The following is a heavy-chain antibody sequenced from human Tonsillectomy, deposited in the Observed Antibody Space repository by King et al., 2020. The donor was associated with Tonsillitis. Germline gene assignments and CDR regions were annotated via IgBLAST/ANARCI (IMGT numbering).Heavy chain of an antibody. J-gene: IGHJ4*02. V-gene: IGHV4-59*08. CDR1: GGSICSYF. CDR2: IHYSGIT. D-gene: IGHD3-16*01. CDR3: ATLQTSGYDYVFY. Sequence: MQLQESGPGLVKPSETLSLTCTVSGGSICSYFWSWIRQPPGKGLEWMGYIHYSGITNYNPSVESRVTMSVDTSKNQFSLKLTSVTAAGTAGYYCATLQTSGYDYVFYWGQGTLVTVSS.